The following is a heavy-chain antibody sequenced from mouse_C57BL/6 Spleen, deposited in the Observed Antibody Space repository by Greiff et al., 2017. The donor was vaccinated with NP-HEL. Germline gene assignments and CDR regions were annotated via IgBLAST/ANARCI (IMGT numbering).Heavy chain of an antibody. J-gene: IGHJ1*03. V-gene: IGHV1-69*01. D-gene: IGHD2-12*01. Sequence: QVQLQQPGAELVMPGASVKLSCKASGYTFTSYWMHWVKQRPGQGLEWIGEIDPSDSYTNYNQKFKGKSTLTVDKSSSTAYMQLSSLTSEDSAVYYCARRGALYPYFDVWGTGTTVTVSS. CDR3: ARRGALYPYFDV. CDR1: GYTFTSYW. CDR2: IDPSDSYT.